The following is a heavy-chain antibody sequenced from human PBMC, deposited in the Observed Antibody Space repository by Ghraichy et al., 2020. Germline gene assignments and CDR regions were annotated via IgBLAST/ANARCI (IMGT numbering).Heavy chain of an antibody. CDR3: ARVAAGSVAGTRQFDN. D-gene: IGHD6-19*01. V-gene: IGHV4-4*09. J-gene: IGHJ4*02. CDR2: ISTSGSP. Sequence: SQTLSLTCTVSGGSISSYYWSWIRQPPGKGLEWIGYISTSGSPDYNPSLKSRVTISGDTSKNQFSLKLKSVTAADTAVYYCARVAAGSVAGTRQFDNWGQGALGTGSP. CDR1: GGSISSYY.